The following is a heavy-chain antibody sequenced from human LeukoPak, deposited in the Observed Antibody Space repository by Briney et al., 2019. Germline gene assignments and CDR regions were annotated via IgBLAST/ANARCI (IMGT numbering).Heavy chain of an antibody. CDR1: GYSISSGYY. CDR2: INHSGST. CDR3: ARDYSSGWYFNWFDP. Sequence: PSETLSLTCTVSGYSISSGYYWGWIRQPPGKGLEWIGEINHSGSTNYNPSLKSRVTISVDTSKNQFSLKLSSVTAADTAVYYCARDYSSGWYFNWFDPWGQGTLVTVSS. J-gene: IGHJ5*02. D-gene: IGHD6-19*01. V-gene: IGHV4-38-2*02.